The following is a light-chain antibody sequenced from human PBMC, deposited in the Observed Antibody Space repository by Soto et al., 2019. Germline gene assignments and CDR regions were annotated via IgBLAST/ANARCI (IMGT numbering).Light chain of an antibody. V-gene: IGKV1-39*01. CDR1: QSINNY. CDR3: QQSYNSPYT. J-gene: IGKJ2*01. CDR2: AAT. Sequence: DIQMTQSPSSLSASLGDRVTITCRASQSINNYLNWYQQEERKAPKLLIYAATSLQSGVPSRFSGSESGTEFTLTVSSLQPGVFATCYSQQSYNSPYTFGLATKWQIK.